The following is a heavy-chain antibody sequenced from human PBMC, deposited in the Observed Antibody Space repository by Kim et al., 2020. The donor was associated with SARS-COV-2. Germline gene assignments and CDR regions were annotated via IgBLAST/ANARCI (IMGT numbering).Heavy chain of an antibody. CDR1: GYTFTSYG. CDR2: ISAYNGNT. Sequence: ASVKVSCKASGYTFTSYGISWVRQAPGQGLEWMGWISAYNGNTNYAQKLQGRVTMTTDTSTSTAYMELRSLRSDDTAVYYCARDQKWLRPTGGYDDYGEQTEYFQHWGQGTLVTVSS. D-gene: IGHD4-17*01. CDR3: ARDQKWLRPTGGYDDYGEQTEYFQH. V-gene: IGHV1-18*04. J-gene: IGHJ1*01.